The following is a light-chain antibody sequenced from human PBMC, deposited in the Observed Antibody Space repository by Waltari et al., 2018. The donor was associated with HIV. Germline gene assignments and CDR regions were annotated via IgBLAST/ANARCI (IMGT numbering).Light chain of an antibody. J-gene: IGLJ2*01. CDR2: EVS. CDR3: SSYTSSSNVV. Sequence: CTGTSSDVGGYNYVSWYQQHPGKAPKLMIYEVSNRPSGVSNRFSGSKSGNTASLTISGLQAEDEADYYCSSYTSSSNVVFGGGTKLTVL. V-gene: IGLV2-14*01. CDR1: SSDVGGYNY.